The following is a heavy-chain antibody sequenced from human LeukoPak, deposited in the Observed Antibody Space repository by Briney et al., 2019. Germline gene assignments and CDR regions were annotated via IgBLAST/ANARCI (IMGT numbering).Heavy chain of an antibody. D-gene: IGHD3-22*01. CDR3: ARDDYDSSGYYYYYGMDV. CDR1: GGTFSSYA. V-gene: IGHV1-69*04. Sequence: GSSVKVSCKAPGGTFSSYAISWVRQAPGQGLEWMGRIIPILGIANYAQKFQGRVTITADKSTSTAYMELSSLRSEDTAVYYCARDDYDSSGYYYYYGMDVWGQGTTVTVSS. CDR2: IIPILGIA. J-gene: IGHJ6*02.